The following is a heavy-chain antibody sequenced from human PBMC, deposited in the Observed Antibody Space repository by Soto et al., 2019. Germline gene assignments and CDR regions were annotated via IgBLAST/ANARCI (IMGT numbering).Heavy chain of an antibody. CDR1: GDSYTSYG. J-gene: IGHJ6*02. D-gene: IGHD6-19*01. CDR2: ISAYNGNT. CDR3: AAKNSSGSGSYQVGYYYGMDV. V-gene: IGHV1-18*01. Sequence: ASVKVSCEASGDSYTSYGISWVRQAPGQGLEWMGWISAYNGNTNYAQKLQGRVTMTTDTSTSTAYMELRSLRSDDTAVYYCAAKNSSGSGSYQVGYYYGMDVWGQGTTVTVS.